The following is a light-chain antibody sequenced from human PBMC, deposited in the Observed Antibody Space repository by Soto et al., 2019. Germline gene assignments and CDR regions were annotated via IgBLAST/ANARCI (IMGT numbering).Light chain of an antibody. CDR3: SSYTGRKAWV. J-gene: IGLJ3*02. CDR2: EVS. V-gene: IGLV2-14*01. Sequence: QSVLTQPASVSGSPGQSITISCTGASSDVGGFDYVSWSQQHPGKAPKLLIYEVSNRPSGVSNHFSASKSGNTASLTISGLQPEDEADYYCSSYTGRKAWVFGGGTKVTVL. CDR1: SSDVGGFDY.